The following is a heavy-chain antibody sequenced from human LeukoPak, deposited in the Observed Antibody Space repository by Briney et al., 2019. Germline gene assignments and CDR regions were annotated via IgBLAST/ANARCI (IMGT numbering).Heavy chain of an antibody. CDR3: ARGGWSPVDY. J-gene: IGHJ4*02. CDR1: GGSISSGDYY. CDR2: IHHSGSTY. Sequence: SETLSLTCTVSGGSISSGDYYWSWIRQPPGKGLEWIGYIHHSGSTYYYNPSLKSRVTMSVDTSKNQFSLKLSSVTAADTAVYYCARGGWSPVDYWGQGTLVTVSS. D-gene: IGHD6-19*01. V-gene: IGHV4-30-4*01.